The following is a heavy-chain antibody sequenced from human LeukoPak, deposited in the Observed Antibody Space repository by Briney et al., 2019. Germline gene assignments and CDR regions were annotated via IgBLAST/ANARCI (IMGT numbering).Heavy chain of an antibody. CDR3: ARARHINMIVVVTDDAFDI. V-gene: IGHV1-2*02. CDR1: GYTFTGYY. D-gene: IGHD3-22*01. Sequence: ASVKVSCKSSGYTFTGYYMHWVRQAPGQGLECMGWINPNSGGTNYAQKFQGRVTMTRDTSISTAYMELSRLRSDDTAVYYCARARHINMIVVVTDDAFDIWGQGTMVTVSS. J-gene: IGHJ3*02. CDR2: INPNSGGT.